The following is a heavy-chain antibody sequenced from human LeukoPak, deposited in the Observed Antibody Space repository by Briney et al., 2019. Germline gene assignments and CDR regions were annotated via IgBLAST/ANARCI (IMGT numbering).Heavy chain of an antibody. V-gene: IGHV3-74*01. Sequence: PGGSLRLSCAASGFTFSSYGMNWVRQAPGKGLVWVSRINDDGSSTTYADSVKGRFTISRDNTKNMLYLEMKSLRVEDTAVYYCASTISCLLWGQGTLVTVSS. CDR1: GFTFSSYG. CDR3: ASTISCLL. CDR2: INDDGSST. J-gene: IGHJ4*02. D-gene: IGHD2-15*01.